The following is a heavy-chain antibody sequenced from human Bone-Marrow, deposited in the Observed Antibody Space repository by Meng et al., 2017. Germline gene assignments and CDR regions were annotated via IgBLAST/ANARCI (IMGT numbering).Heavy chain of an antibody. Sequence: GESLKISCAASGFTFSSYEMNWVRQAPGKGLEWVSYISSSGSTIYYADSVKGRFTISRDNAKNSLYLQMNSLRAEDTAVYYCARDFYDSNGYYRVFDYWGQGTLVTVSS. CDR1: GFTFSSYE. CDR2: ISSSGSTI. J-gene: IGHJ4*02. V-gene: IGHV3-48*03. CDR3: ARDFYDSNGYYRVFDY. D-gene: IGHD3-22*01.